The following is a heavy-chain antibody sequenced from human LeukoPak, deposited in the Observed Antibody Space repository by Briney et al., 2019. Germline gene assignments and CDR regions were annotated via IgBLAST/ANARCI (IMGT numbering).Heavy chain of an antibody. J-gene: IGHJ4*02. CDR1: GGSISGYF. Sequence: SETLSLTCTVSGGSISGYFWSWIRQPPGKALEWIGYIYHSGSTKYNPSLQSRVTISVDTTKNQFSLQLTSMTAADTAVYYCARLGYRLGIYYIDDYWGQGTVATVSS. CDR2: IYHSGST. D-gene: IGHD3-10*01. V-gene: IGHV4-59*08. CDR3: ARLGYRLGIYYIDDY.